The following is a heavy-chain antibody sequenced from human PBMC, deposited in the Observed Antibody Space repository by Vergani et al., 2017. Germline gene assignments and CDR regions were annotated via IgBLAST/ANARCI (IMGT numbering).Heavy chain of an antibody. V-gene: IGHV3-33*01. D-gene: IGHD1-14*01. CDR3: ARDLRLLYNRFDP. J-gene: IGHJ5*02. CDR2: TWYDGNNK. CDR1: GFTFNQYG. Sequence: QVQSAESGGGVVQPGRSLRPSCAASGFTFNQYGVHWVRQAPGKGLEWVAVTWYDGNNKQYADSVTGRFTISRDNSNSTMYLQMNSLRDEDTGVYYCARDLRLLYNRFDPWGQGTLVTVSS.